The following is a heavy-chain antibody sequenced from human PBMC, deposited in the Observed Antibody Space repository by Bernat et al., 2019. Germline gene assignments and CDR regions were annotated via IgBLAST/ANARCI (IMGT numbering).Heavy chain of an antibody. V-gene: IGHV3-33*01. J-gene: IGHJ4*02. CDR1: GFTFSSYG. Sequence: QVQLVESGGGVVQPGRSLRLSCAASGFTFSSYGMHWVRQAPGKGLEWVAVIWYAGSNKYYADSVKGRFTISRDNSKNTLYLQMNSLRAEDTAVYYWSRDGGYCSGGSGYSFHFDYWGQGTLVTVSS. D-gene: IGHD2-15*01. CDR3: SRDGGYCSGGSGYSFHFDY. CDR2: IWYAGSNK.